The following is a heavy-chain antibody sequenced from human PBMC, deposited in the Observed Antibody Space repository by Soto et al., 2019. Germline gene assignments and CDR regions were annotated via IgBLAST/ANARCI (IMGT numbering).Heavy chain of an antibody. CDR3: VRAAGYSGNDYVYYYGMDV. J-gene: IGHJ6*02. D-gene: IGHD5-12*01. V-gene: IGHV3-33*01. CDR1: GFTFSSYG. CDR2: VWYDGGNK. Sequence: QVQLVESGGGVVQPGMSLRLSGAASGFTFSSYGMHWVRQAPGKGLEWVALVWYDGGNKYYADSVKGRFTISRANSKNTLYLQMNSLRNADTAVYYCVRAAGYSGNDYVYYYGMDVWGQGTTVTVSS.